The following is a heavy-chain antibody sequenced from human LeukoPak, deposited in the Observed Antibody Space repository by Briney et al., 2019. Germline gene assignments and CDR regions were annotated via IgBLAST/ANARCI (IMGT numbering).Heavy chain of an antibody. Sequence: GRSLRLSCAASGFTFSSYEMNWVRQAPGKGLEWVSYISSSGSTIYYADSVKGRFTISRDNAKNSLYLQMNSLGAEDTAVYYCARADCSGGSCPYGMDVWGQGTTVTVSS. J-gene: IGHJ6*02. CDR2: ISSSGSTI. CDR1: GFTFSSYE. D-gene: IGHD2-15*01. CDR3: ARADCSGGSCPYGMDV. V-gene: IGHV3-48*03.